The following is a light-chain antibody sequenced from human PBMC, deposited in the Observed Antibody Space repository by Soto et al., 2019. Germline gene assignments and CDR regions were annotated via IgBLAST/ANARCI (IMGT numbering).Light chain of an antibody. CDR3: QTWGIGIWV. J-gene: IGLJ3*02. CDR2: LNGDGTH. CDR1: SWHRSYA. Sequence: QPVLTQSPSASASLGASVKLTCTLSSWHRSYAIAWYQQQPEKGPRYLMKLNGDGTHTKGDGIPDRFSGSSSGAERSLTISSLQSEDEADYYCQTWGIGIWVFGGGTKLTVL. V-gene: IGLV4-69*01.